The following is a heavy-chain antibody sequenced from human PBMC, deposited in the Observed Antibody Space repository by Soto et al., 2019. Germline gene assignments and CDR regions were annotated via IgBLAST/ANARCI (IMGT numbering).Heavy chain of an antibody. CDR1: CGSFSSVY. V-gene: IGHV4-59*01. CDR3: ARGSTSRWDS. Sequence: SETLSLTCTVSCGSFSSVYWGRIRQPPGKGLEWIGYIYYDGYTDYNPSLKSRVTISIDRSKNHFSLKLNSVTAADTAVYYCARGSTSRWDSWGQGTLVTVSS. CDR2: IYYDGYT. D-gene: IGHD2-15*01. J-gene: IGHJ4*02.